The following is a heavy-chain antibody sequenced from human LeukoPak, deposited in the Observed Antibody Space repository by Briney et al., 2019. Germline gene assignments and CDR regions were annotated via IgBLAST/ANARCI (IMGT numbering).Heavy chain of an antibody. CDR2: IIPAFGTA. D-gene: IGHD2-15*01. CDR3: AINQAGYCGGGSCYRHEFYYMDV. Sequence: GASVKVSCKASGGTFSTYVISWVRQAPGQGLEWMGGIIPAFGTANYAEKFQDRVTITADKSTSTAYMELSSLRSEDTAMYYCAINQAGYCGGGSCYRHEFYYMDVWGKGTSVTVSS. CDR1: GGTFSTYV. J-gene: IGHJ6*03. V-gene: IGHV1-69*06.